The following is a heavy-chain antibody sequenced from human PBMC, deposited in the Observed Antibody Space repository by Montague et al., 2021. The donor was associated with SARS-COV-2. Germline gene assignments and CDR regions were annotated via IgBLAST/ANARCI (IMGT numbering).Heavy chain of an antibody. CDR1: GFTFSKYA. J-gene: IGHJ3*02. CDR3: ANTRLALLRFRERYDAFDI. CDR2: ISGSDRST. D-gene: IGHD3-10*01. V-gene: IGHV3-23*01. Sequence: SLRLSCAASGFTFSKYAISWVRQAPGKGLEWVSAISGSDRSTYYADSVQGRFTISRDDSKNTLYLQMNSLRAEETAVYYRANTRLALLRFRERYDAFDIWGQGIMVTVSS.